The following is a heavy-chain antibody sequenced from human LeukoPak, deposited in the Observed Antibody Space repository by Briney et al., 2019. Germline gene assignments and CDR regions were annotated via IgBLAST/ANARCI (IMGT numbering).Heavy chain of an antibody. V-gene: IGHV3-7*01. CDR1: GFTFSSYW. CDR3: AREGSSSYFDY. D-gene: IGHD6-6*01. Sequence: GGSLRLSCAASGFTFSSYWMSWVRQAPAKGLEWVANIKQDGSEKYYVDSVKGRFTISRDNAKNSLYLQMNSLRAEDTAVYYCAREGSSSYFDYWGQGTLVTVSS. J-gene: IGHJ4*02. CDR2: IKQDGSEK.